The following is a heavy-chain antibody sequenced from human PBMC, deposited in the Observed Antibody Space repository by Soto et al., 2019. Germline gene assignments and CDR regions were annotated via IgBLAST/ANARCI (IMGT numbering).Heavy chain of an antibody. J-gene: IGHJ4*02. D-gene: IGHD3-3*01. Sequence: EVLVVESGGGLVQPGGSLRLSCAVSGFTFSGGYWMKWVRQAPGKGLEWVATIKEDGRETYYVDSVKGVFTISRDSAKNSLYLQMNSLRVEDTAVYYCASTRGYWGQGTLVTVSS. CDR2: IKEDGRET. CDR3: ASTRGY. V-gene: IGHV3-7*03. CDR1: GFTFSGGYW.